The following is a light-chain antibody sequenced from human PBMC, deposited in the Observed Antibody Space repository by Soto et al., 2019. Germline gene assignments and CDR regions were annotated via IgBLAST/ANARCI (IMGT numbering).Light chain of an antibody. Sequence: QTVVTQEPSFSVSPGGTVTLTCGLTSGSVSTGYYPSWYQQTPGQAPRTLIFNTNTRSSGVPDRFSGSILGNKAALTITGAQADDESDYYCVLYMGSGIAVFGGGTQLTGL. V-gene: IGLV8-61*01. CDR3: VLYMGSGIAV. CDR1: SGSVSTGYY. CDR2: NTN. J-gene: IGLJ7*01.